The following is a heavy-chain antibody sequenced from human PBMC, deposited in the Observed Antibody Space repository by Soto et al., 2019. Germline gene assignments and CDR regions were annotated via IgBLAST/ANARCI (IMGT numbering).Heavy chain of an antibody. D-gene: IGHD3-3*01. CDR1: GYTFTGYY. Sequence: ASLKVSCKASGYTFTGYYMHWVRQAPGQGLEWMGWINPNSGGTNYAQKFQGWVTMTRDPSISTAYMELSRLRSDDTAVYYCARICRQTGYDVWSGYFSGPHALDIWGQWTLVTVSS. CDR3: ARICRQTGYDVWSGYFSGPHALDI. CDR2: INPNSGGT. J-gene: IGHJ3*02. V-gene: IGHV1-2*04.